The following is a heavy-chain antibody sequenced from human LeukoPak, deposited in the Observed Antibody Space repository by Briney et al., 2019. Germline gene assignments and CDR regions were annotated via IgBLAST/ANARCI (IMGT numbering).Heavy chain of an antibody. CDR3: AMVAVAGAGY. V-gene: IGHV3-74*01. D-gene: IGHD6-19*01. CDR1: GFTFTSYW. Sequence: GGSLRLSCAASGFTFTSYWTRCVRPAPREGLVWVSRINGAGSSTSYADSVKGRSPISRANAKTTRILQMTSLGAEAPVWYTGAMVAVAGAGYWGQGTLVTVPS. CDR2: INGAGSST. J-gene: IGHJ4*02.